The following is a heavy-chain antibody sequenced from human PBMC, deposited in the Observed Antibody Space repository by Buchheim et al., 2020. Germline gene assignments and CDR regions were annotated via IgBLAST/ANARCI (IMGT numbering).Heavy chain of an antibody. CDR1: GDTFSSYA. CDR3: AMVRGADGLDV. J-gene: IGHJ6*02. CDR2: IIPILTVP. Sequence: QVQLVQSGAEVKKPGSSVKVSSKASGDTFSSYAITWVRQAPGQGLEWMGRIIPILTVPNYAQKFQGRVTITADKSTNTAYLELSSLRSEDTAVYYCAMVRGADGLDVWGQGTT. V-gene: IGHV1-69*04. D-gene: IGHD3-10*01.